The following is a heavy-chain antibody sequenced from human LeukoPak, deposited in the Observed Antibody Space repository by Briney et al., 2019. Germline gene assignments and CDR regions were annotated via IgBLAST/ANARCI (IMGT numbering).Heavy chain of an antibody. CDR1: GGTFSSYA. J-gene: IGHJ5*02. CDR3: ARGVYCSSTSRVCWFDP. Sequence: SVKVSCKASGGTFSSYAISWVRQAPGQGLEWMGGIIPIFGTANYAQKLQGRVTMTTDTSTSTAYMELRSLRSDDTAVYYCARGVYCSSTSRVCWFDPWGQGTLVTVSS. CDR2: IIPIFGTA. V-gene: IGHV1-69*05. D-gene: IGHD2-2*01.